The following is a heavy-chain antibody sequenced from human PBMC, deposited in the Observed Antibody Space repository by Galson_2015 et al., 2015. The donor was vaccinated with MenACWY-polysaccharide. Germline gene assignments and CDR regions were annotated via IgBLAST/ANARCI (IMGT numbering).Heavy chain of an antibody. CDR3: AREGSRIVFHAFDT. D-gene: IGHD6-13*01. Sequence: SLRLSCAASGSRFSNSGMHWVRQAPGKGLEWVAVIQYDGSKIVYADSVKGRFNISRDNSKNTLFLEMNSLGAEDTAVCYCAREGSRIVFHAFDTWGQGTMVTVSS. CDR1: GSRFSNSG. J-gene: IGHJ3*02. CDR2: IQYDGSKI. V-gene: IGHV3-33*01.